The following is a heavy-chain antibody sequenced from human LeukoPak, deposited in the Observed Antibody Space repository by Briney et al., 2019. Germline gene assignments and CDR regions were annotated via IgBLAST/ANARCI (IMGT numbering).Heavy chain of an antibody. V-gene: IGHV3-53*01. CDR3: ARDSSSFPNYFDF. Sequence: GGSLRVSCAASGFTVSSTYMSWVRQAPGQGLEWVSLIYSSGSTFYADSVQGRFTISRDNSKNTLYLQMNSLRAEDTAMCYCARDSSSFPNYFDFWGQGTLVTVSS. J-gene: IGHJ4*02. CDR1: GFTVSSTY. D-gene: IGHD3-3*02. CDR2: IYSSGST.